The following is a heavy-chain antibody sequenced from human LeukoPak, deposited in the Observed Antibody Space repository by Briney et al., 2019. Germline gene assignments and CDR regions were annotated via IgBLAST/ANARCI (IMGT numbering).Heavy chain of an antibody. CDR2: INPNSGCT. CDR3: ASGGSVTSMFGYSYGLDPYYFDY. V-gene: IGHV1-2*02. D-gene: IGHD5-18*01. Sequence: EASVKVSCKASGYTFTGYYMHWVRQAPGQGLEWMGWINPNSGCTNYAQKFQGRVTMTRDTSISTAYMELSRLRSDDTAVYYCASGGSVTSMFGYSYGLDPYYFDYWGQGTLVTVSS. CDR1: GYTFTGYY. J-gene: IGHJ4*02.